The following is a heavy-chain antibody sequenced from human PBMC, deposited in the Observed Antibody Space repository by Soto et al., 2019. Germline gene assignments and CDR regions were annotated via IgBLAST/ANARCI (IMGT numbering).Heavy chain of an antibody. CDR1: GFNVIYNY. CDR2: IHSDGGT. CDR3: VSIAVAAGFDP. D-gene: IGHD6-19*01. V-gene: IGHV3-53*02. J-gene: IGHJ5*02. Sequence: EVQLVERGGGLIQPGGSLRLSCAASGFNVIYNYMSWVRQAPGKGLEWVSIIHSDGGTHYADSVRGRFTISRDISRNTIYLQMNSLRADDTAVYYCVSIAVAAGFDPWGQGTLVTVSS.